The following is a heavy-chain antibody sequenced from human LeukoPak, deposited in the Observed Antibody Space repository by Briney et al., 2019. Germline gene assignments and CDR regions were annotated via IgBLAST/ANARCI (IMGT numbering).Heavy chain of an antibody. J-gene: IGHJ5*02. D-gene: IGHD2-2*01. V-gene: IGHV4-38-2*02. CDR3: ARDYCSSTSCNWFDP. CDR1: GYSISSGYY. CDR2: IYHSGST. Sequence: PSETLSLTCTVSGYSISSGYYWGWIRQPPGKGLEWSGSIYHSGSTYYNPSLKSRVTISVDTSKNQFSLKLSSVTAADTAVYYCARDYCSSTSCNWFDPWGQGTLFTVSS.